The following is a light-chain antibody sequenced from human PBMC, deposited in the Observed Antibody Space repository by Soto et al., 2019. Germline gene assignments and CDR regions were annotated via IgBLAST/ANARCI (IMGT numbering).Light chain of an antibody. CDR2: GAS. CDR3: QQYGSSPRIT. J-gene: IGKJ5*01. V-gene: IGKV3-20*01. CDR1: QSLSSTY. Sequence: IVLTQSPGTLSLSPGERATLSCRASQSLSSTYLAWYQQKPDQAPRLLIYGASSRATGIPDRFSGSGSGTDFTLTISRLEPEDFAVYYCQQYGSSPRITFGQGTRLEMK.